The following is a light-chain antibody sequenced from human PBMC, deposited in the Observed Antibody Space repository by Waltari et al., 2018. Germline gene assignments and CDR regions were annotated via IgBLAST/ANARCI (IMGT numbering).Light chain of an antibody. Sequence: QSALTQPPSASGSPGQSVTISCTGTGSGGSVSWYQQLPGKAPKLLIYEVSKRPSGVPDRFSGSKSGSTASLTVAGLQAEDEGDYYCSSDAVSNNFYDFGSGTKVTVL. CDR3: SSDAVSNNFYD. CDR1: GSGGS. CDR2: EVS. V-gene: IGLV2-8*01. J-gene: IGLJ1*01.